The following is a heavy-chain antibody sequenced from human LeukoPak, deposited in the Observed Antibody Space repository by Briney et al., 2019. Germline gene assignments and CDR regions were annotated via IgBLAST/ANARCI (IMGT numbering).Heavy chain of an antibody. Sequence: GGSLRLSCAASGFTVSSNYMSWVRQAPGKGLEWVSVIYSGGSTYYAGSVKGRFTISRDNSKNTLYLQMNSLRAEDTAVYYCARDRDGAKGFDYWGQGTLVTVSS. CDR3: ARDRDGAKGFDY. J-gene: IGHJ4*02. D-gene: IGHD4-17*01. CDR1: GFTVSSNY. V-gene: IGHV3-66*02. CDR2: IYSGGST.